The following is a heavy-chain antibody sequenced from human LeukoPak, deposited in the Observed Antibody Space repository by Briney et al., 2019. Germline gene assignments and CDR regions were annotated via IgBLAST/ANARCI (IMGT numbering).Heavy chain of an antibody. CDR2: ICSGGST. D-gene: IGHD3-16*01. Sequence: GGSLRLSCAASGFTVSSNCVNWVRQAPGKGLKWVSVICSGGSTNYADSVKGRFTISRDNSKNTLYLQMNSLRAEDTAVYYCVTSVDYYYLDYWGQGALVTVSS. CDR3: VTSVDYYYLDY. V-gene: IGHV3-66*01. CDR1: GFTVSSNC. J-gene: IGHJ4*02.